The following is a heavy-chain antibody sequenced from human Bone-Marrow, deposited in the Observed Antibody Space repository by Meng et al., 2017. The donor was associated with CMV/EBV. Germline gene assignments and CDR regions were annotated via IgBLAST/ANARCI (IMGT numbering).Heavy chain of an antibody. CDR1: GYSFTGYY. CDR2: INPNSGGT. V-gene: IGHV1-2*02. J-gene: IGHJ4*02. D-gene: IGHD3-16*01. CDR3: ARDGVGGY. Sequence: ASVKVSCKASGYSFTGYYMHWVRQAPGRGLEWMGWINPNSGGTDYAQKFQGRVTMSRDTSISTAYMELSRLRSDDTAVYYCARDGVGGYWGQGTLVTFSS.